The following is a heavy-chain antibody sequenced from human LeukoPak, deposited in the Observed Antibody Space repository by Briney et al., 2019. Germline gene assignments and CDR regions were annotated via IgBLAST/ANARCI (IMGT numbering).Heavy chain of an antibody. CDR3: ARVEYDFWSGLDPRGAPDY. D-gene: IGHD3-3*01. Sequence: GGSLRLSSAASGFTFSSYWMSWVRQAPGKGLEWVANIKQDGSEKYYVDSVKGRFTISRDNAKNSLYLQMNSLRAEDTAVYYCARVEYDFWSGLDPRGAPDYWGQGTLVTVSS. J-gene: IGHJ4*02. CDR2: IKQDGSEK. CDR1: GFTFSSYW. V-gene: IGHV3-7*01.